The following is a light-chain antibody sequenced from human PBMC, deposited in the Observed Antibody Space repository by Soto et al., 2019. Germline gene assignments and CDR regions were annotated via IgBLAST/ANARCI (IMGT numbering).Light chain of an antibody. CDR3: QQYSSSQGWT. Sequence: EIVMTQSPATLSVSPGERATLSCRASQSVSNNYLAWYQQKPGQAPRLLIYGASNRTTGIPDRFSGSGSGTDFTLTVNRLEPADFAVYFCQQYSSSQGWTFGQGTKVDI. V-gene: IGKV3-20*01. CDR1: QSVSNNY. CDR2: GAS. J-gene: IGKJ1*01.